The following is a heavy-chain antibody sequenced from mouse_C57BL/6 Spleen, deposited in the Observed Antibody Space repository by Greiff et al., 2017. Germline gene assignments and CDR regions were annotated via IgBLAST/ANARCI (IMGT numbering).Heavy chain of an antibody. V-gene: IGHV1-81*01. CDR1: GYTFTSYG. CDR3: ARITVVAYYFDY. J-gene: IGHJ2*01. CDR2: IYPRSGNT. D-gene: IGHD1-1*01. Sequence: VQLQESGAELARPGASVKLSCKASGYTFTSYGISWVKQRTGQGLEWIGEIYPRSGNTYYNEKFKGKATLTADKSSSTAYMELRSLTSEDSAVYFCARITVVAYYFDYWGQGTTLTVSS.